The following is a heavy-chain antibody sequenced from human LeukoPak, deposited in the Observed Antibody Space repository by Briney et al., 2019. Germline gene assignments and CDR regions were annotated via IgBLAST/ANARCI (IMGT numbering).Heavy chain of an antibody. CDR2: ISGRGGST. Sequence: GGSLRLSCAASGFTFTSYAMTWVRQAPRQGLEWVSAISGRGGSTYYADSVKGRFTISRDNSKNMLYLQMNSLRAEDTAVYYCAKDSPVIMTARGYFDYWGQGTLVTVSS. J-gene: IGHJ4*02. V-gene: IGHV3-23*01. CDR1: GFTFTSYA. D-gene: IGHD2-8*01. CDR3: AKDSPVIMTARGYFDY.